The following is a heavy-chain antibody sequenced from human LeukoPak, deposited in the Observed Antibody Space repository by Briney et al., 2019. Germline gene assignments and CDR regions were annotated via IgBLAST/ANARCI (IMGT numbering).Heavy chain of an antibody. J-gene: IGHJ4*02. CDR3: AKDPSSSWYSGFDY. V-gene: IGHV3-30*18. CDR2: ISYDGSNK. D-gene: IGHD6-13*01. Sequence: GSLRLSCAASGFTFSSYGMHWVRQAPGKGLEWVVVISYDGSNKYYADSVKGRFTISRDNSKNTLYLQMNSLRAEDTAVYYCAKDPSSSWYSGFDYWGQGTLVTVSS. CDR1: GFTFSSYG.